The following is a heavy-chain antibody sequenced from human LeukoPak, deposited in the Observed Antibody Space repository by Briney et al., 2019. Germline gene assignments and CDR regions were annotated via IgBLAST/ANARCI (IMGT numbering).Heavy chain of an antibody. Sequence: ASETLSLTCKVSGDSISSITCYWGWLRPCPGKGLEWIGNFCSSGTTYYNPSLKSRITMSVDTSKNQFSLKLSSVTAADTAVYYCARDLCRGGGSCLTFDPWGQGTLVTVSS. CDR2: FCSSGTT. J-gene: IGHJ5*02. V-gene: IGHV4-39*07. CDR3: ARDLCRGGGSCLTFDP. CDR1: GDSISSITCY. D-gene: IGHD2-15*01.